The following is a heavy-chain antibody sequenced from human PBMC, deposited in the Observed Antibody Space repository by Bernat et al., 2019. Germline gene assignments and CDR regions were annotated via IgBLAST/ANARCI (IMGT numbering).Heavy chain of an antibody. CDR2: IWYDGSIQ. CDR3: ARAPGVQSGYFDY. CDR1: GFAFSDYG. J-gene: IGHJ4*02. V-gene: IGHV3-33*01. D-gene: IGHD3-10*01. Sequence: QVQLVESGGGVVQPGRSLRLSCTASGFAFSDYGMHWVRQAPGKGLEWVSVIWYDGSIQYYADSVKGRFTISRDNSKNTVYLQMNSLRAEDTAVYYCARAPGVQSGYFDYWGQGTLVTVSS.